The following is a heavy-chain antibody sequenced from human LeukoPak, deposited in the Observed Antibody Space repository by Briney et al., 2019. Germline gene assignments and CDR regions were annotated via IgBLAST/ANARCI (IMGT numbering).Heavy chain of an antibody. CDR1: DDSITIYY. Sequence: SETLSLTCTVSDDSITIYYWSWIRQPPGKGLEWIGEINHSGSTNYNPSLKSRVTISVDTSKNQFSLKLSSVTAADTAVYYCARLPHDYCSGGGCYSAKVRYNWFDPWGQGTLVTVSS. CDR2: INHSGST. V-gene: IGHV4-34*01. J-gene: IGHJ5*02. CDR3: ARLPHDYCSGGGCYSAKVRYNWFDP. D-gene: IGHD2-15*01.